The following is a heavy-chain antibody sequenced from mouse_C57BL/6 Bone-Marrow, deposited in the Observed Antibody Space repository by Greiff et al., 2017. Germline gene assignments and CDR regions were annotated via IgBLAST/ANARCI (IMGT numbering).Heavy chain of an antibody. Sequence: EVQGVESGGDLVKPGGSLKLSCAASGFTFSSYGMSWVRQTPDKRLEWVATISSGGSYTYYPDSVKGRFTISRDNAKNTLYLQMRSLKSEDTAMYYCARYYYDYWDYWGQGTTLTVSS. CDR2: ISSGGSYT. CDR1: GFTFSSYG. V-gene: IGHV5-6*01. D-gene: IGHD1-1*01. CDR3: ARYYYDYWDY. J-gene: IGHJ2*01.